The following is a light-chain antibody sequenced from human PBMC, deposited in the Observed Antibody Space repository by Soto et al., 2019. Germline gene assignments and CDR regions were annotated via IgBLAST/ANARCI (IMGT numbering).Light chain of an antibody. J-gene: IGKJ5*01. CDR3: QQYDHYPIT. CDR2: DAS. V-gene: IGKV1-5*01. CDR1: QSISSW. Sequence: DIQMTQSPSTLSASVGDRVTISCRASQSISSWLAWYQKKPGKAPKALIYDASTLESGVPSRFSGSGSGTEFTLTISSLQPDDLASYYCQQYDHYPITFGQGTRLEIK.